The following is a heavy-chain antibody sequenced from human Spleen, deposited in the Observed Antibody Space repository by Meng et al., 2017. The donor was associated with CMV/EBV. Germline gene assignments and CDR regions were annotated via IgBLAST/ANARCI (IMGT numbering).Heavy chain of an antibody. D-gene: IGHD2-2*01. CDR1: GGSISSSSYY. CDR3: ASHCSSSSCYIVDAFDV. Sequence: GSLRLSCTVSGGSISSSSYYWGWIRQPPGKGLEWIGSIYYSGSSYYHPSLKSRVTISLDTSKNQFSLRLSSVTAADTAVYYCASHCSSSSCYIVDAFDVWGQGTMVTVSS. V-gene: IGHV4-39*07. CDR2: IYYSGSS. J-gene: IGHJ3*01.